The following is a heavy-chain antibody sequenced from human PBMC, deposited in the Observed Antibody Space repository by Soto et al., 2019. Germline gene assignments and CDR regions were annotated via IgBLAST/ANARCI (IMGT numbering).Heavy chain of an antibody. V-gene: IGHV4-39*01. CDR1: GGSISSSLYY. CDR3: ARQEFTSWQYQLPSGRYFDY. Sequence: QVQLQESGPGLVKPSETLSLTCSVSGGSISSSLYYWGWIRQPPGEGREWIGSIYYGGRTYYNPSLKSRVTISVDKSKLLFSMKVTPVTAAGTAVYSCARQEFTSWQYQLPSGRYFDYCGKGILVTVSS. D-gene: IGHD2-2*01. J-gene: IGHJ4*02. CDR2: IYYGGRT.